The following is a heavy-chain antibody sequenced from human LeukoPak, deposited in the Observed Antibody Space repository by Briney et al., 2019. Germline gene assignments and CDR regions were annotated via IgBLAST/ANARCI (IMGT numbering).Heavy chain of an antibody. V-gene: IGHV4-34*01. CDR2: INHSGNI. CDR3: ARVWPDV. Sequence: SETLSLTCAVYGGSFSGYYWSWIRQPPGKGLEWIGEINHSGNINYNPSLKSRVTISVDTSKNQFSLNLNSVTAADTAVYYCARVWPDVWGQGTTVTVSS. CDR1: GGSFSGYY. J-gene: IGHJ6*02. D-gene: IGHD2-21*01.